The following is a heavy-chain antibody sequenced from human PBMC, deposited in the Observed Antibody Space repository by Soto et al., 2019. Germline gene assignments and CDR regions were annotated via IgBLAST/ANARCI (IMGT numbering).Heavy chain of an antibody. CDR2: VSYDGGTK. V-gene: IGHV3-30-3*01. D-gene: IGHD2-2*01. J-gene: IGHJ4*02. Sequence: HPGGSLILSCAASGFTFSSYAVHWVRQAPGKGLEWVAVVSYDGGTKIYADAVKGRFTISRDNSENTLYLQMNSLRAEDTGVYFCVRDRTPVPEHYCDYWGQGTLVTVSS. CDR3: VRDRTPVPEHYCDY. CDR1: GFTFSSYA.